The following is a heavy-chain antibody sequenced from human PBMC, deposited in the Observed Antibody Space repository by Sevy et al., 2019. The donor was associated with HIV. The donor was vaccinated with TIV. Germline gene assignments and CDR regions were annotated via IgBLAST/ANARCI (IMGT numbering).Heavy chain of an antibody. V-gene: IGHV3-30-3*01. J-gene: IGHJ6*02. CDR3: ARPRANYVDHYFFYAMDV. CDR1: GFAFTNYYA. Sequence: GGSLRLSCAASGFAFTNYYAMHWVRQAPGKGLEWVALISYDGSDKYYADSVKGRFTISRANFKNTLYLQMNSLTTEDTAVYYCARPRANYVDHYFFYAMDVWGQGTTVTVSS. D-gene: IGHD4-17*01. CDR2: ISYDGSDK.